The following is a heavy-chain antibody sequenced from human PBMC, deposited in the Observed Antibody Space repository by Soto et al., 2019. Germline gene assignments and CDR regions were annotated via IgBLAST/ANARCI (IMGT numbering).Heavy chain of an antibody. Sequence: SDTLSLTCAVSGGSISSGGYSWSWIRQPPGKGLEWIGYIYYSGTTYYNPSLKTRVTISIDKSKKQFSLKLTSVTAADTAVYYCAGNSAYYFDTWGPGTLVTVSS. CDR3: AGNSAYYFDT. CDR2: IYYSGTT. CDR1: GGSISSGGYS. V-gene: IGHV4-30-2*01. J-gene: IGHJ4*02. D-gene: IGHD4-4*01.